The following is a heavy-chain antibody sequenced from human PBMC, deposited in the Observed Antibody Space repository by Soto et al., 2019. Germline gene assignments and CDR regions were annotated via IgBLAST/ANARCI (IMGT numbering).Heavy chain of an antibody. J-gene: IGHJ4*02. CDR2: IYYSGST. CDR1: GGSISSGGYY. V-gene: IGHV4-31*03. Sequence: TLSITCTVSGGSISSGGYYWSWIRQHPGKGLEWIGYIYYSGSTYYNPSLKSRVTISVDTSKNQFSLKLSSVTAADTAVYYCARMYGYCSSTSCSLDYWGQGTLVTVSS. CDR3: ARMYGYCSSTSCSLDY. D-gene: IGHD2-2*03.